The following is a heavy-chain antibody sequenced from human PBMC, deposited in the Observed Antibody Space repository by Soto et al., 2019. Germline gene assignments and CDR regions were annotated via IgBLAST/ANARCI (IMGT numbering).Heavy chain of an antibody. D-gene: IGHD3-10*01. J-gene: IGHJ4*02. CDR3: ATDRGGGGY. V-gene: IGHV3-53*01. CDR2: IYSGGYT. Sequence: EVQLVESGGGLIQPGGSLRLSCAVSGFTVSNNYMSWVRQAPGKGLEGVSVIYSGGYTAYGDSVKGRFTISRDNSKNTLYLQIKRGGAHDPAVFCGATDRGGGGYWGQGTLVTVSS. CDR1: GFTVSNNY.